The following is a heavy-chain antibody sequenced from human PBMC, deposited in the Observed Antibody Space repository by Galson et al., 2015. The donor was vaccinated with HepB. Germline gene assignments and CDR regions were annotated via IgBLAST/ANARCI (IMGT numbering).Heavy chain of an antibody. V-gene: IGHV3-23*01. CDR1: GFAFDTHA. CDR2: ISGNGYST. CDR3: AKGYGLFDS. Sequence: PRLSCAASGFAFDTHAMSWVRQAPGRGLGWISGISGNGYSTFYADSVKGRFPVSRDNSNNMLYLQMNSLRAEDAGLYFCAKGYGLFDSWGQGILVTVSS. J-gene: IGHJ5*01. D-gene: IGHD5-18*01.